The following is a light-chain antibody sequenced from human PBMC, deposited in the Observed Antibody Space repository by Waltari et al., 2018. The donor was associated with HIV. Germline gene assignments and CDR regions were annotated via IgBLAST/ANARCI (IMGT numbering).Light chain of an antibody. CDR1: NSNIGNNP. CDR3: GAWDDSLHGPL. V-gene: IGLV1-44*01. CDR2: SNN. Sequence: QSVLPQPPSASGTPGPRVTIPCSGSNSNIGNNPVEWYQQLPGTAPKLLIYSNNQRPSGVPDRFSGSKSGTSGSLAISGLQSEDEADYYCGAWDDSLHGPLFGGGTKLTVL. J-gene: IGLJ2*01.